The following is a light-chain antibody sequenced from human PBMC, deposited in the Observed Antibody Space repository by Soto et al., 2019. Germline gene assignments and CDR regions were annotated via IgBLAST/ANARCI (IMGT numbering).Light chain of an antibody. J-gene: IGLJ1*01. CDR1: NSDVGIYDF. CDR3: ISYTSDDVRYV. CDR2: EVS. V-gene: IGLV2-14*01. Sequence: QSALTQPASVSGTPGQSITISCTGSNSDVGIYDFVSWYQHHPGSAPKLIVSEVSHRPSGVSNRFSGSKSGNTASLTISGLQSEDEADYYCISYTSDDVRYVFGTGTTLTVL.